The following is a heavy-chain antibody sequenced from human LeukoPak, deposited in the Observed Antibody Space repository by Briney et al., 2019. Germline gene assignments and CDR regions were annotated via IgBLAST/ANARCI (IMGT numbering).Heavy chain of an antibody. D-gene: IGHD3-22*01. CDR1: GGSISSSSYY. Sequence: SETLSLTCTVSGGSISSSSYYWGWIRQPPGKGLEWIGSIYYSGSTYYNPSLKSRVTISVDTSKNQFSLKLSSVTAADTAVYYCASPEGAYYYDSSGYYFPFDIWGQGTMVTVS. V-gene: IGHV4-39*01. CDR2: IYYSGST. CDR3: ASPEGAYYYDSSGYYFPFDI. J-gene: IGHJ3*02.